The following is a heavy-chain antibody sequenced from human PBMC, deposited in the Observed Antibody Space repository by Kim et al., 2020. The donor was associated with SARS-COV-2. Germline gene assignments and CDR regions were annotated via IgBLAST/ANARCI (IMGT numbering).Heavy chain of an antibody. Sequence: SETLSLTCTVSGGSISSGGYYWSWIRQHPGKGLEWIGYIYYSGSTYYNPSLKSRVTISVDTSKNQFSLKLSSVTAADTAVYYCARVRGLPAATVLFSMYSSGWYSVDYWGQGTLVTVSS. V-gene: IGHV4-31*03. CDR1: GGSISSGGYY. J-gene: IGHJ4*02. D-gene: IGHD6-19*01. CDR3: ARVRGLPAATVLFSMYSSGWYSVDY. CDR2: IYYSGST.